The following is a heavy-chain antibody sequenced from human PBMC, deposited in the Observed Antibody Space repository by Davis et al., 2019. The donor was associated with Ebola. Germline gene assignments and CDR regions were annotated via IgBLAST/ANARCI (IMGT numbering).Heavy chain of an antibody. D-gene: IGHD2-21*02. J-gene: IGHJ5*02. CDR3: ARDPGFGGDRSP. CDR2: FDPEHGGA. CDR1: EYTLAELS. V-gene: IGHV1-24*01. Sequence: ASVKVSCKVSEYTLAELSIHWVRQVPDRGLEWMGSFDPEHGGAIYSQKFQGRVTITADKSTSTAYMELSSLRSEDTAVYYCARDPGFGGDRSPWGQGTLVTVSS.